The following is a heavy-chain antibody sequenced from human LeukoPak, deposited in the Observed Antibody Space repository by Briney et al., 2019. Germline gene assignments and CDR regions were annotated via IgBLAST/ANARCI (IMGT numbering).Heavy chain of an antibody. Sequence: PSETLSLTCTVSGGSISSGGYYWSWIRQPPGKGLEWIGYIYHSGSTYYNPSLKSRVTISVDTSKNQFSLKLSSVTAADTAVYYCARGRGSGSYYMSVWGQGTLVTVSS. CDR2: IYHSGST. V-gene: IGHV4-61*08. J-gene: IGHJ4*02. D-gene: IGHD3-10*01. CDR1: GGSISSGGYY. CDR3: ARGRGSGSYYMSV.